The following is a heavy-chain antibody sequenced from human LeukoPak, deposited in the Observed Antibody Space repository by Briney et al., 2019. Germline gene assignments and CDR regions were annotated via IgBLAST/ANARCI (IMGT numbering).Heavy chain of an antibody. CDR2: ISSSSSTI. J-gene: IGHJ4*02. CDR3: ASGSGSYDY. D-gene: IGHD1-26*01. CDR1: GFTFSSYS. V-gene: IGHV3-48*01. Sequence: PGGSLRLSCAASGFTFSSYSMNWVRQAPGKGLEWVSYISSSSSTIYYADSVKGRFTISRDNAKNSLYLQMNSLRAEDTAVYYCASGSGSYDYWGQGTLVTVSS.